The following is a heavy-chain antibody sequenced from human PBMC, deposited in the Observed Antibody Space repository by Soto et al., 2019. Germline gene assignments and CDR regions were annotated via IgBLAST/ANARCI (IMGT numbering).Heavy chain of an antibody. CDR1: GYTFSSFG. D-gene: IGHD2-15*01. CDR3: ARTCRSGGSCYHEY. CDR2: VSVYNGDT. J-gene: IGHJ4*02. V-gene: IGHV1-18*01. Sequence: GASVKVSCKASGYTFSSFGINWVRQAPGQGLEWVGWVSVYNGDTKYAQNFQGRVSMTTDTSTSTTYMEVGSLRSDDTAVYYCARTCRSGGSCYHEYWGEGTLVTVSS.